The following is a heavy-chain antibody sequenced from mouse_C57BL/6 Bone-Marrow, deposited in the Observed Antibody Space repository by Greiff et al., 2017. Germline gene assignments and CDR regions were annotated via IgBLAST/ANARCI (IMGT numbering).Heavy chain of an antibody. CDR1: GFNFKDDY. CDR3: ASLIYYDYDLFAY. Sequence: VQLQQSGAELVRPGASVKLSCTASGFNFKDDYMHWVKQRPEQGLEWIGWIDPENGDTEYASKFQGKATITADTSSNTAYLQLSSLTSEDTAVYYCASLIYYDYDLFAYWGQGTLVTVSA. CDR2: IDPENGDT. V-gene: IGHV14-4*01. D-gene: IGHD2-4*01. J-gene: IGHJ3*01.